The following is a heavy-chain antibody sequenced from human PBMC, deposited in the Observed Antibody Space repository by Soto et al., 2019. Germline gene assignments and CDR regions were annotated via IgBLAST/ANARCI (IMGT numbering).Heavy chain of an antibody. J-gene: IGHJ4*02. CDR1: GFIFSSYA. D-gene: IGHD2-21*02. V-gene: IGHV3-23*01. Sequence: EVQLLESGGGLVQPGGSLRLSCAASGFIFSSYAMSWVRQAPGKGLEWVSAINGRGGNTNYADSVKGRFTISRDNSKNTLYLQMNSLRAEDTAIYFCAKTRACGGDCYFFDYWGQGTLVTVSS. CDR3: AKTRACGGDCYFFDY. CDR2: INGRGGNT.